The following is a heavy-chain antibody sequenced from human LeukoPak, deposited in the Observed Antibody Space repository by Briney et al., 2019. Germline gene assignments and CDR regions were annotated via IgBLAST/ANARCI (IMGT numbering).Heavy chain of an antibody. V-gene: IGHV3-48*03. CDR1: GFTFNSYE. CDR2: ISSGGSTI. Sequence: GGSLRLSCATSGFTFNSYEINWVRQAPGKGLEWVSYISSGGSTIYYADSVKGRFTISRDNAKNSVYLQMNSLRVEDTAVYYCARDLGYSYGYYDYWDQGTLVTVSS. J-gene: IGHJ4*02. CDR3: ARDLGYSYGYYDY. D-gene: IGHD5-18*01.